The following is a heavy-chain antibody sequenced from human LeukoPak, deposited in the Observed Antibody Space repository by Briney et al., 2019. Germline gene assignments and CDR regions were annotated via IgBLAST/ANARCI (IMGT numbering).Heavy chain of an antibody. CDR1: GFTFSSCS. CDR3: ARGIAASAFDI. Sequence: GGSLRLSCAASGFTFSSCSMNWVRQAPGKGLEWVSSISSSSSYIYYADSVKGRFTISRDNAKNSLYLQMNSLRAEDTAVYYCARGIAASAFDIWGQGTMVTVSS. V-gene: IGHV3-21*01. D-gene: IGHD6-13*01. CDR2: ISSSSSYI. J-gene: IGHJ3*02.